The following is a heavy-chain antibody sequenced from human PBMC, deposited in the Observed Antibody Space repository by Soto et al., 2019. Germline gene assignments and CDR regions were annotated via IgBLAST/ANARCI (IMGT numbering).Heavy chain of an antibody. CDR2: ISYSGSP. CDR1: GCSISGYY. CDR3: ARAGRSSSKTVFDY. D-gene: IGHD6-6*01. Sequence: SETLSLTCTVSGCSISGYYWSWIRQAPGKGLEWIGYISYSGSPNYNPSLKSRVTISVDTSQNQFSLKLTSVTAADTAVYYCARAGRSSSKTVFDYWGQGTLVTVPS. V-gene: IGHV4-59*01. J-gene: IGHJ4*02.